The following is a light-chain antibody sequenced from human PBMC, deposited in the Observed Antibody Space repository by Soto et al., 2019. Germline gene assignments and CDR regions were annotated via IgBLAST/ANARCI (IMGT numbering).Light chain of an antibody. V-gene: IGKV4-1*01. Sequence: DIVMTQSPDSLAVSLGERATVNCKSSQTVLYSSNNLNYLAWYQQKPGQPPKLLIYWASTRKSGVPDRFTGSGSGTDFTLTISTLQAEDVAVYYCQQYYSTPWTFGQGTKVEIK. CDR3: QQYYSTPWT. CDR2: WAS. CDR1: QTVLYSSNNLNY. J-gene: IGKJ1*01.